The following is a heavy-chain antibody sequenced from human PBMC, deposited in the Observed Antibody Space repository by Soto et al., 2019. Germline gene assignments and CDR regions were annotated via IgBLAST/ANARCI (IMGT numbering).Heavy chain of an antibody. CDR1: GGTFSSYA. V-gene: IGHV1-69*13. Sequence: SVQVSCKASGGTFSSYAISWVRQAPGQGLEWMGGIIPIFGTANYAQKFQGRVTITADESTSTAYMELSSLRSEDKAGYYCARGWGYASRGGYYFYFYCMDVWGQGTTFTVSS. J-gene: IGHJ6*02. CDR3: ARGWGYASRGGYYFYFYCMDV. CDR2: IIPIFGTA. D-gene: IGHD2-8*01.